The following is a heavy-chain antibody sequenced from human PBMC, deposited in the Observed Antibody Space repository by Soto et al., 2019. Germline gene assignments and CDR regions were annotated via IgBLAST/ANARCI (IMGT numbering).Heavy chain of an antibody. CDR1: GFNCNTFA. CDR3: AKDPPFPWTANWIHP. J-gene: IGHJ5*02. Sequence: GGSLRLFCSSSGFNCNTFAMSWIRQAPGKCLEWVSHISSSGRSRDYADSVRGRFTISRDNSKNVLFLQMNSLRAHDTATHYGAKDPPFPWTANWIHPWGKGTLVPVPS. CDR2: ISSSGRSR. D-gene: IGHD5-12*01. V-gene: IGHV3-23*01.